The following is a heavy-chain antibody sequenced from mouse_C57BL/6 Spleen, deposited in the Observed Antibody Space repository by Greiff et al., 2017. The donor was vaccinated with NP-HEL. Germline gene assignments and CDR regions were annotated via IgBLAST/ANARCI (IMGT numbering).Heavy chain of an antibody. CDR1: GYAFSSYW. J-gene: IGHJ1*03. Sequence: VQLQQSGAELVKPGASVKISCKASGYAFSSYWMNWVKQRPGKGLEWIGQIYPGDGDTNYNGKFKGEATLTADKSSSTAYMQLSSLTSEDSAVYFCARNDYSWYFDVWGTGTTVTVSS. CDR2: IYPGDGDT. D-gene: IGHD1-1*01. CDR3: ARNDYSWYFDV. V-gene: IGHV1-80*01.